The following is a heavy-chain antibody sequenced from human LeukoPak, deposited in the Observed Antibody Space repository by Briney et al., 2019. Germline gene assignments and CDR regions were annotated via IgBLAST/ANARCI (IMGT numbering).Heavy chain of an antibody. CDR3: ARDGGTLTYYYDSSGLGNWFDP. CDR1: GYTFTGYY. D-gene: IGHD3-22*01. J-gene: IGHJ5*02. Sequence: ASVKVSCKASGYTFTGYYMHWVRQAPGQGLEWMGWINPNSGGTNYAQKFQGRVTMTRDTSISTAYMKLSRLRSDDTAVYYCARDGGTLTYYYDSSGLGNWFDPWGQGTLVTVSS. V-gene: IGHV1-2*02. CDR2: INPNSGGT.